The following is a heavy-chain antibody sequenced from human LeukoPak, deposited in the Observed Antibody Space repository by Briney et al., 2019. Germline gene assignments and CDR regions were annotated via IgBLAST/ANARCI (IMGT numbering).Heavy chain of an antibody. CDR3: AKMQGYFDY. J-gene: IGHJ4*02. V-gene: IGHV3-23*01. CDR2: VTGGGDTT. Sequence: GGSLRLSCAASGFAFSSYGMSWVRQAPGKGLEWVSAVTGGGDTTYYADSVRGRFTISRDNSKNTLYLQMNSLRAEDTAVYYCAKMQGYFDYWGQGTLVTVSS. CDR1: GFAFSSYG.